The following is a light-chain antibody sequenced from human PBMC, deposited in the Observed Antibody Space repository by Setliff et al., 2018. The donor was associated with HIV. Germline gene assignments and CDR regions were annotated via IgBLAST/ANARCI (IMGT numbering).Light chain of an antibody. Sequence: QSALAQPASVSGSPGQSITISCTGTSSDVGSYNLVSWYQQRPGKAPKLMIYEVSKRPSGVSNRFSGSKSGNAASLTISGLQSEDEADYYCSSYTSSSTLVFGTGTKVNVL. CDR1: SSDVGSYNL. CDR3: SSYTSSSTLV. J-gene: IGLJ1*01. V-gene: IGLV2-14*02. CDR2: EVS.